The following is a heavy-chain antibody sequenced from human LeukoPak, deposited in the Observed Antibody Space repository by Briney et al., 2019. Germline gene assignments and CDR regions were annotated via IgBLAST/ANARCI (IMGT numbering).Heavy chain of an antibody. Sequence: GGSLRLSCAASGFTVSSNYMSWVRQAPGKGLEWVSFIYPGGSTYYADSVKGRFTISRDNSKNTLYLQMNSLRAEDTAVYYCARASGSYPGGFDYWGQGTLVTVSS. J-gene: IGHJ4*02. V-gene: IGHV3-53*01. CDR2: IYPGGST. CDR3: ARASGSYPGGFDY. D-gene: IGHD1-26*01. CDR1: GFTVSSNY.